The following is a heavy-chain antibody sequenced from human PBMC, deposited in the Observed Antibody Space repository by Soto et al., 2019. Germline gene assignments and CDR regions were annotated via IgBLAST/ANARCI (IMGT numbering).Heavy chain of an antibody. J-gene: IGHJ4*01. CDR2: IKTDGSST. Sequence: EVQLVESGGGLVQPGGSLRLSCAASGFSFSSYWIHWVRQAPGKGLVWVSRIKTDGSSTDYADSVKGRFTISRDNAKNTLYLQMNSLSAEDTAVYYCAKMEGNTYGLFHWGHGTLVTVSS. CDR3: AKMEGNTYGLFH. CDR1: GFSFSSYW. D-gene: IGHD5-18*01. V-gene: IGHV3-74*01.